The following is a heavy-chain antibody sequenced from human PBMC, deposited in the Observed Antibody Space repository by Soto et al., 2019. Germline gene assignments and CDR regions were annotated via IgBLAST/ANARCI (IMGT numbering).Heavy chain of an antibody. V-gene: IGHV5-51*01. Sequence: GQSLKISCNGSGDSFTSYWIGWVRQMPGKGLEWMGIIYPGYSDTRYSTSFQGQVTIPAAKSIRPAYLQWSSLKASDTAMYYCARSSDSGYEVYYYYGMDVWGQGTTVTVSS. CDR1: GDSFTSYW. CDR3: ARSSDSGYEVYYYYGMDV. CDR2: IYPGYSDT. D-gene: IGHD5-12*01. J-gene: IGHJ6*02.